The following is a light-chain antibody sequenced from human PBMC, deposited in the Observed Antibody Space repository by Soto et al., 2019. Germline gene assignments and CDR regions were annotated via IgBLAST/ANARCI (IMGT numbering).Light chain of an antibody. V-gene: IGKV1-33*01. CDR3: QQYDNVPLT. J-gene: IGKJ4*01. Sequence: DIQMTQSPSSLSASVGDRVTITCRASQSITTYLNWYQQEPGKAPALLIYEGSQLETGVPSRFSGSGSGTDFTFAINNLQPEDIGTYYCQQYDNVPLTFGGGTKVEIK. CDR1: QSITTY. CDR2: EGS.